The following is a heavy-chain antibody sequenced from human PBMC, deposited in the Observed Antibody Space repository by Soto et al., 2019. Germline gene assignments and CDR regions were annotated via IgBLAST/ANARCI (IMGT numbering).Heavy chain of an antibody. V-gene: IGHV3-23*01. Sequence: LRLSCAASGFTFKDFGMAWVRQAPGKGLEWVSTVSGGGENTHYRDSVNGRFTISRDNSKNTVYLQMSSLRADDTATYYCAKDVGYGVTRFGFWGQGTMVTVSS. CDR1: GFTFKDFG. CDR2: VSGGGENT. D-gene: IGHD4-17*01. CDR3: AKDVGYGVTRFGF. J-gene: IGHJ1*01.